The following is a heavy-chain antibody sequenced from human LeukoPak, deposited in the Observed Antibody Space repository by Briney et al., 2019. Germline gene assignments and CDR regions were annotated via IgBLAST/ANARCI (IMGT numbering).Heavy chain of an antibody. D-gene: IGHD4-23*01. J-gene: IGHJ2*01. CDR3: ARRVVNNRNWYFNL. Sequence: GESLKISCKGSGYSFTRNWIGWVRQMPGKGLEWMGIIYPGDSDTRYSPSFQGQVTISADKSINTAYLQWSSLKASDTAMYYCARRVVNNRNWYFNLWGRGTLVTVSS. CDR1: GYSFTRNW. V-gene: IGHV5-51*01. CDR2: IYPGDSDT.